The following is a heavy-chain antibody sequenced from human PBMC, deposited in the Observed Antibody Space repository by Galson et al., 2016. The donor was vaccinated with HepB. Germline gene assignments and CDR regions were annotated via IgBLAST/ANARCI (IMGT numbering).Heavy chain of an antibody. CDR3: ARVRIFSNWFDP. CDR2: ISGYNGNT. J-gene: IGHJ5*02. D-gene: IGHD3-16*01. CDR1: GGTFGTYA. Sequence: SVKVSCKASGGTFGTYAISWVRQAPGQGLEWMGWISGYNGNTNYAQEFQGRVTMTTDTSTSTAYMEVRSLRSDDTAVYYCARVRIFSNWFDPWGQGTLVTVS. V-gene: IGHV1-18*01.